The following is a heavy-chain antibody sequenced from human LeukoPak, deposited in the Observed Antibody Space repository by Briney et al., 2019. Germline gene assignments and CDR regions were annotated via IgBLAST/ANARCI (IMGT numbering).Heavy chain of an antibody. V-gene: IGHV4-61*09. Sequence: PSETLSLICTVSGGSISSGRSYWTWIRQPAGKGLEWIGHIYTTGSTNYNPSLKSRVTISQDTSKNQFSLRVSSVTAADTAVYYCARSLYNDGWAPYFHYWGQGTLVTVSS. J-gene: IGHJ4*02. CDR1: GGSISSGRSY. CDR2: IYTTGST. D-gene: IGHD5-24*01. CDR3: ARSLYNDGWAPYFHY.